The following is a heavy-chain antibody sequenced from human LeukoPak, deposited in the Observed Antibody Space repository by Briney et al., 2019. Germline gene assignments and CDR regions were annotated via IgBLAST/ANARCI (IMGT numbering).Heavy chain of an antibody. Sequence: MTSETLSLTCTVSGGSISSYYCNWIRQPAGKGLEWIGRIYTSGSTNYNPSLKSRVTMSVDTSKNQFSLKLTSVTAADTAVYYCAGDREWLLDYWGQGTLRTVSS. J-gene: IGHJ4*02. CDR2: IYTSGST. V-gene: IGHV4-4*07. D-gene: IGHD5-12*01. CDR3: AGDREWLLDY. CDR1: GGSISSYY.